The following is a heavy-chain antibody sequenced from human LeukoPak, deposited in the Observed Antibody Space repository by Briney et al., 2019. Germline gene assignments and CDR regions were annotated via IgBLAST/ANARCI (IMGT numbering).Heavy chain of an antibody. J-gene: IGHJ3*02. D-gene: IGHD1-26*01. Sequence: PSETLSLTCTVAGGSISSYYWSWIRQPPGKGLKWSGYIYYSGSTNYNPSLKSRVTISVDTSKNQFSHKLSSVTAADTAVYYCATHSGSYFGDAFDIWGQGTMVTVSS. CDR1: GGSISSYY. CDR3: ATHSGSYFGDAFDI. CDR2: IYYSGST. V-gene: IGHV4-59*01.